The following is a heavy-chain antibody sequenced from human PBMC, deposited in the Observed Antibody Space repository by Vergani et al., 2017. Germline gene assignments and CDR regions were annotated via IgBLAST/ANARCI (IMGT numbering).Heavy chain of an antibody. D-gene: IGHD4-17*01. CDR3: ARGMTTETTDLDGFDI. CDR1: SFSFSSHY. J-gene: IGHJ3*02. Sequence: EVHLVESGGGLVQPGGSLRLSCAASSFSFSSHYMTWVRQAPGKGLEWVSTINIGGRTSYADSVKGRLTLTRDDSKNTLHLQMNSLRPEDTAVYYCARGMTTETTDLDGFDIWGQGTMVSVSS. CDR2: INIGGRT. V-gene: IGHV3-66*02.